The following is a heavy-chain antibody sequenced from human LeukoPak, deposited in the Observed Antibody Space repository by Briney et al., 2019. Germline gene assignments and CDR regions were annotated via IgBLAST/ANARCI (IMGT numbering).Heavy chain of an antibody. CDR3: ARDISYYYDSSGHYLSDY. Sequence: ASVKVSCKASGGTFSSYAISWVRQAPGQGLEWMGRIIPILGIANYARKFQGRVTITADKSTSPACMELSSLRSEDTAVYYCARDISYYYDSSGHYLSDYWGQGTLVTVSS. CDR1: GGTFSSYA. J-gene: IGHJ4*02. D-gene: IGHD3-22*01. CDR2: IIPILGIA. V-gene: IGHV1-69*04.